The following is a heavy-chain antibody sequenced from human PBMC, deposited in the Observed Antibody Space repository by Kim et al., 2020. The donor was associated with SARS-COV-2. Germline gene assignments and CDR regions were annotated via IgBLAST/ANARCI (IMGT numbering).Heavy chain of an antibody. J-gene: IGHJ4*02. CDR2: INHSGST. V-gene: IGHV4-34*01. D-gene: IGHD3-16*01. CDR1: GGSFSGYY. Sequence: SETLSLTCAVYGGSFSGYYWSWIRQPPGKGLEWIGEINHSGSTNYNPSLKSRVTISVDTSKNQFSLKLSSVTAAGTAVYYCARDPGGTGLDYWGQGTLVTVSS. CDR3: ARDPGGTGLDY.